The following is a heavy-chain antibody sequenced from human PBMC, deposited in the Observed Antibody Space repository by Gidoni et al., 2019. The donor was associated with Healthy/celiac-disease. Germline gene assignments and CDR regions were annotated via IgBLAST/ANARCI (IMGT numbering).Heavy chain of an antibody. CDR3: AKDFSGYYDSSGWDAFDI. V-gene: IGHV3-23*04. CDR1: GFTFSSYA. D-gene: IGHD3-22*01. J-gene: IGHJ3*02. Sequence: EVQLVESGGGLVQPGGSLILSCAAPGFTFSSYAMSWVRQAPGKGLEWVSAISGSGGSTYYADSVKGRFTISRDNSKNTLYLQMNSLRAEDTAVYYCAKDFSGYYDSSGWDAFDIWGQGTMVTVSS. CDR2: ISGSGGST.